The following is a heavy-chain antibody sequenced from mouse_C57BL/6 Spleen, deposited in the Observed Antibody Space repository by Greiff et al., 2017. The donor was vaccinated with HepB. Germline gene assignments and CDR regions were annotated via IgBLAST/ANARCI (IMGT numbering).Heavy chain of an antibody. D-gene: IGHD3-2*02. CDR3: ASDSSGP. J-gene: IGHJ4*01. CDR1: GYSITSGYY. Sequence: ESGPGLVKPSQSLSLTCSVTGYSITSGYYWNWIRQFPGNKLEWMGYISYDGSNNYNPSLKNRISITRDTSKNQFFLKLNSVTTEDTATYYCASDSSGPWGQGTSVTVSS. V-gene: IGHV3-6*01. CDR2: ISYDGSN.